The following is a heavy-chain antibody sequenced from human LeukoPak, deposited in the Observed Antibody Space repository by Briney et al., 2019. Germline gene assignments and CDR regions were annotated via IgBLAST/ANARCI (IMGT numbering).Heavy chain of an antibody. J-gene: IGHJ4*02. V-gene: IGHV1-69*05. CDR1: GGTFSSYA. D-gene: IGHD3-3*01. CDR3: ARLLRFLEGGYFDY. Sequence: SVKVSCKASGGTFSSYAISWVRQAPGQGLEWMGGIIPIFGTANYAQKFQGRGTITTDESTSTAYMELSSLRSEDTAVYYCARLLRFLEGGYFDYWGQGTLVTVSS. CDR2: IIPIFGTA.